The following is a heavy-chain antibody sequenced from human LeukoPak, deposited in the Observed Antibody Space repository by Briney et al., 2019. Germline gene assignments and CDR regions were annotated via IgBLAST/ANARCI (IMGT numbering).Heavy chain of an antibody. J-gene: IGHJ5*02. D-gene: IGHD2-15*01. V-gene: IGHV1-8*01. CDR2: MNPNRGNT. CDR3: AKGVGSGASNWFDP. CDR1: GYTFNSYD. Sequence: ASVKVSCKASGYTFNSYDINWVRQATGQGLGWMGWMNPNRGNTGYAQKFQGRVTMTRNTSISTAYMELSSLRSEDTAVYYCAKGVGSGASNWFDPWGQGTLVTVSS.